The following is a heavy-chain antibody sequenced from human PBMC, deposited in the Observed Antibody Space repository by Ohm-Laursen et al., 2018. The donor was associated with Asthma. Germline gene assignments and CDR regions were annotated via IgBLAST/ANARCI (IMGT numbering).Heavy chain of an antibody. CDR1: GYTFTSYG. CDR2: ISAYNGNT. J-gene: IGHJ4*02. CDR3: ARDSRNMRQWLV. D-gene: IGHD6-19*01. Sequence: GASVKVSCKASGYTFTSYGISWVRQAPGQGLEWMGWISAYNGNTNYAQKLQGRVTMTTDKSTSTAYMELSSLRDEDTAVYYCARDSRNMRQWLVWGQGTLVTVSS. V-gene: IGHV1-18*04.